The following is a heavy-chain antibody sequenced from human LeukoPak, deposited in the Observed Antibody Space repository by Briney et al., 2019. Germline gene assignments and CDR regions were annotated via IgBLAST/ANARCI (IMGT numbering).Heavy chain of an antibody. CDR1: GGSISSYY. CDR3: ARSPPLYGDYAQYYFDV. D-gene: IGHD4-17*01. CDR2: IYYSGST. J-gene: IGHJ4*02. V-gene: IGHV4-59*08. Sequence: SETLSLTCTVSGGSISSYYWSWIRQPPGKGLEWIGYIYYSGSTSYNPSLKSRVTTSVDTSKNQFSLRLTSVTAADTAVYYCARSPPLYGDYAQYYFDVWGQGTLVTVSS.